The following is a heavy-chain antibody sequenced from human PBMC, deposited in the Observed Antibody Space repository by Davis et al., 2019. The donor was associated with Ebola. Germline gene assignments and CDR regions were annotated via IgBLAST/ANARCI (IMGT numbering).Heavy chain of an antibody. Sequence: PSETLSLTCSVSGGSITTDGYYWTWIRQHPEKGLEWIGYISHSGTTYYNPSLKSRVTISIDRANNQFFLSLTSMTAADTAVYYCAADSGSRSFDLWGQGTQVTVSS. CDR3: AADSGSRSFDL. V-gene: IGHV4-31*03. CDR1: GGSITTDGYY. CDR2: ISHSGTT. J-gene: IGHJ5*02. D-gene: IGHD1-26*01.